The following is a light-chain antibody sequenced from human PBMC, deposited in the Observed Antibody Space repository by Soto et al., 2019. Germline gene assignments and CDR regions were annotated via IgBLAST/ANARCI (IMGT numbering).Light chain of an antibody. J-gene: IGKJ4*01. CDR3: QQYGSSPLT. CDR1: QTVNSRV. CDR2: GAS. Sequence: EIVLTQSPDTLSLSPGERATLSCRASQTVNSRVLAWYQQKPGQAPRLLIYGASTRATGIPDRFSGSGSGTDFTLTISRLEPEDFVVYYCQQYGSSPLTFGGGTKVEIK. V-gene: IGKV3-20*01.